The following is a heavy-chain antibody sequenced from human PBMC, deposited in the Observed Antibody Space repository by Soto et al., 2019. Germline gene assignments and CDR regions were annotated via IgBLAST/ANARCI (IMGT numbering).Heavy chain of an antibody. CDR3: EVRPGYSTGGDY. D-gene: IGHD2-15*01. Sequence: EVQLVESGGGLVQPGGSLRLSCAASGLTFRTYWVIWVRQAPGKGLVWVSRVYNDGDSTRHAASVTGRFTISRDNAKNTVYLQMSALRVEDTAMYYCEVRPGYSTGGDYWGRGTLVTVSS. V-gene: IGHV3-74*01. J-gene: IGHJ4*02. CDR2: VYNDGDST. CDR1: GLTFRTYW.